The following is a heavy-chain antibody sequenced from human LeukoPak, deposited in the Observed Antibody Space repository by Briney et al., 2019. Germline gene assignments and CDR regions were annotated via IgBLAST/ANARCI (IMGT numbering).Heavy chain of an antibody. CDR2: ISGGGDIT. CDR1: EFNFANHA. D-gene: IGHD2-21*02. CDR3: VREDTPATANY. Sequence: AGGSLRLSCAASEFNFANHAMSWVRQTPGKGLEWVSAISGGGDITYYADSVTGRFTISRDNSRDTLFLQMHSLRPGDTAVYYCVREDTPATANYWGQGTLVTISS. J-gene: IGHJ4*02. V-gene: IGHV3-23*01.